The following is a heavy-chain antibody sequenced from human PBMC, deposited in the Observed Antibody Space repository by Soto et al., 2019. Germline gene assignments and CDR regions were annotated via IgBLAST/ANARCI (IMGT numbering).Heavy chain of an antibody. CDR3: ARSAKGYDFLCGYHLTAYYYYCYMDV. J-gene: IGHJ6*03. D-gene: IGHD3-3*01. CDR1: GYTFTSYG. V-gene: IGHV1-18*01. Sequence: ASVKVSCKASGYTFTSYGISWVRQAPGQGLEWMGWISAYNGNTNYAQKLQGRVTMTTDTSTSTAYMELGSLRSDDTAVYYCARSAKGYDFLCGYHLTAYYYYCYMDVWGKGTTVTVS. CDR2: ISAYNGNT.